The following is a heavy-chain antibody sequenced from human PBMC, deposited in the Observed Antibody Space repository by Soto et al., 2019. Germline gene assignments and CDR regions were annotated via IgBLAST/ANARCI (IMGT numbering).Heavy chain of an antibody. CDR2: IYYSGST. CDR3: ARFLDDADWYFDL. D-gene: IGHD3-3*01. V-gene: IGHV4-59*01. J-gene: IGHJ2*01. CDR1: GGSISSYY. Sequence: QVQLQESGPGLVKPSETLSLTCTVSGGSISSYYWSWIRQPPGKGLEWIGYIYYSGSTNYNPSLKSRVTISVDTSKNQFSLKLSSVTAADTAVYYCARFLDDADWYFDLWGRGTLVTVSS.